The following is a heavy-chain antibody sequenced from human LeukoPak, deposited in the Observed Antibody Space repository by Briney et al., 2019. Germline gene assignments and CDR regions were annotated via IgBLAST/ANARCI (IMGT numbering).Heavy chain of an antibody. CDR1: GFTFSSYA. D-gene: IGHD3-22*01. V-gene: IGHV3-23*01. CDR3: AREFYRYDSSGHDGAFDI. J-gene: IGHJ3*02. Sequence: PGGSLRLSCVASGFTFSSYAMDWVRQAPGKGLEWVSAISGNGVSTYYADSVKGRFTISRDNSKNTLFLQMNSLRAEDTAVYYCAREFYRYDSSGHDGAFDIWGQGTMVTVSS. CDR2: ISGNGVST.